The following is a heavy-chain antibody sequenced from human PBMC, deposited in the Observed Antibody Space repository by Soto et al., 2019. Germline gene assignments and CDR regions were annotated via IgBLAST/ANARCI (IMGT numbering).Heavy chain of an antibody. J-gene: IGHJ4*02. CDR1: GGSSSSLS. D-gene: IGHD2-8*01. Sequence: PSGTLSLTCSISGGSSSSLSKSWVRQSPGKGLEWIGEIHHDGSTNYNPSLKSRVTISGHTSKNHFSLELGSVTAADTAVYYCATYDVGTIIQDYWGQGTLVTVSS. CDR3: ATYDVGTIIQDY. CDR2: IHHDGST. V-gene: IGHV4-34*01.